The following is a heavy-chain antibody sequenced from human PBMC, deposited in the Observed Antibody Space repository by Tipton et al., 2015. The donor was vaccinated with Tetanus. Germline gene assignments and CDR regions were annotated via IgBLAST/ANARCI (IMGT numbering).Heavy chain of an antibody. Sequence: TLSLTCTVSGGSISSGDYQWNWVRQPPGKGLEWIGKIYYTGTTDYNPSPKSRLTISVDTSMNQFSLRLSSVAAADTAVYYCARGSGTLRRYFDLWGRGTPVTVSS. CDR2: IYYTGTT. V-gene: IGHV4-30-4*01. CDR3: ARGSGTLRRYFDL. J-gene: IGHJ2*01. D-gene: IGHD1-14*01. CDR1: GGSISSGDYQ.